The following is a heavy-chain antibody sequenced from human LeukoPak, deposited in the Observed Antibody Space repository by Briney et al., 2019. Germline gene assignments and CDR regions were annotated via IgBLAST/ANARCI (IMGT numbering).Heavy chain of an antibody. CDR2: INHSGST. D-gene: IGHD3-10*01. V-gene: IGHV4-34*01. CDR3: ARDVGYYASGIYP. J-gene: IGHJ5*02. Sequence: TSETLSLTCAVHGGSFSGYYWSWIRQPPGKGLEWIGEINHSGSTNYNPSLKSRVTISVDTSKNQFSLKLSSVTAADTAVYYCARDVGYYASGIYPWGQGTLVTVSS. CDR1: GGSFSGYY.